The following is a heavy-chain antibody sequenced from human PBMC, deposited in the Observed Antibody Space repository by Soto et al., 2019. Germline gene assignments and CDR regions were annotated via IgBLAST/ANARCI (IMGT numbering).Heavy chain of an antibody. CDR2: ITGSGGST. CDR1: GFTFSSYA. J-gene: IGHJ3*02. D-gene: IGHD6-13*01. Sequence: EVQLLESGGGLVQPGGSLRLSCAASGFTFSSYAMSWVRQAPGKGLEWVSAITGSGGSTYYVDSVKGRFTISRDNSKNTLYLQMNSLRAEDTAVYYCAKIPHSSSWYLDAFDIWGQGTMVTVSS. CDR3: AKIPHSSSWYLDAFDI. V-gene: IGHV3-23*01.